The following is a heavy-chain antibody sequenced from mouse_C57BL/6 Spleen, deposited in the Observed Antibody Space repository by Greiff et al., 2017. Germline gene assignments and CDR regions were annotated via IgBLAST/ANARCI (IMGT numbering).Heavy chain of an antibody. CDR1: GFTFSSYT. J-gene: IGHJ1*03. V-gene: IGHV5-9*01. Sequence: DVMLVESGGGLVKPGGSLKLSCAASGFTFSSYTMSWVRQTPEKRLEWVATISGGGGNTYYPDSVKGRFTISRDNAKNTLYLQMSSLRSEDTALYYCAREVEDWYFDVWGTGTTVTVSS. CDR3: AREVEDWYFDV. D-gene: IGHD1-1*01. CDR2: ISGGGGNT.